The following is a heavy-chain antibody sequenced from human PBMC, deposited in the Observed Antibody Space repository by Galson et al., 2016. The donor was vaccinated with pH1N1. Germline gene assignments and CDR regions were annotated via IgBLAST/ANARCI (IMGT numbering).Heavy chain of an antibody. J-gene: IGHJ4*02. Sequence: QSGAEVKEPGESLTISCKGSASSFTSYWISWVRQMPGKGLEWMGRINPRDSYTDYSPSFQGHVTISTDDSISTAYLKWSTLKASDTAIYYCATGPSPDYWGQGTLVIVSS. CDR1: ASSFTSYW. CDR2: INPRDSYT. V-gene: IGHV5-10-1*01. CDR3: ATGPSPDY.